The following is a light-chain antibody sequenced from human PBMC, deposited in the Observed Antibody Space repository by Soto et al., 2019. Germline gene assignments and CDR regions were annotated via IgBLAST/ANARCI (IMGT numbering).Light chain of an antibody. V-gene: IGKV1-33*01. J-gene: IGKJ2*01. CDR2: DAS. Sequence: DIQMTQSPSSLSASVGDRVTITCQASQDINKNLIWYQQKPGKAPKLLIYDASDLETGVPSRFSGSGSGTGFTFTISSLQPEDFATYYCQHYDTYSQTFGQGTKLEIK. CDR3: QHYDTYSQT. CDR1: QDINKN.